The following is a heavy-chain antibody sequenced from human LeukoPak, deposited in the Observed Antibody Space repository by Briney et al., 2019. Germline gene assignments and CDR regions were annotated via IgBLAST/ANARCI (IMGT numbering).Heavy chain of an antibody. V-gene: IGHV3-23*01. Sequence: GGSLRLSCAASGFTLSNYAMSWVRQAPGKGLEWVSTISGNGVSTYYADSVKGRFTLSRDNSKNTLYLQMNSLRDEDTALYYCATQNFDYWGQGTLVTVSS. CDR3: ATQNFDY. J-gene: IGHJ4*02. CDR1: GFTLSNYA. CDR2: ISGNGVST.